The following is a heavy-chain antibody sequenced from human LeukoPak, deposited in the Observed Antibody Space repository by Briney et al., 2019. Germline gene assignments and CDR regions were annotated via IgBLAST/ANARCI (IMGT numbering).Heavy chain of an antibody. J-gene: IGHJ5*02. CDR2: ISGSGGTT. CDR1: GFTFSSYA. V-gene: IGHV3-23*01. D-gene: IGHD3-3*01. CDR3: AKGPELGIWSGPNWFDP. Sequence: AGGSLRLSCAASGFTFSSYAMSWVRQAPKKGLEWVSSISGSGGTTYYADSVKGRFTISRDNSKNTLYLQMNSLRAEDTAVYYCAKGPELGIWSGPNWFDPWGQGTLVTVSS.